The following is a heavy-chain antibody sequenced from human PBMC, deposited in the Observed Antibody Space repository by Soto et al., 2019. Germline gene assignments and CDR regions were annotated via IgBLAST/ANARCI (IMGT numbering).Heavy chain of an antibody. D-gene: IGHD6-19*01. CDR2: MNPNRGNT. CDR1: GYTFTSYD. CDR3: ARDLSSGWFSN. V-gene: IGHV1-8*01. J-gene: IGHJ4*02. Sequence: QVQLVQSGAEVKKPGASVKVSCKDSGYTFTSYDINWVRQATGQGLEWMGWMNPNRGNTGYAQKFQGRISMTRNTSISTDYMELSSLRSEDTAVYYCARDLSSGWFSNWGQGTLVTVSS.